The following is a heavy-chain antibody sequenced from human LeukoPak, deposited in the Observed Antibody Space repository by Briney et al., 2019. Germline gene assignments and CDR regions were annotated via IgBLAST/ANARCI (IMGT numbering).Heavy chain of an antibody. Sequence: SETLSLTCTVSGGSISSNYWSWIRQPPGKGLEWIGYIYYSGSTDYNPSLESRVTISVDTSKNQFSLKLRSLTAADTAVYYCARDTSLGGFYYMDVWGKGTMVTVSS. D-gene: IGHD3-16*01. CDR2: IYYSGST. CDR3: ARDTSLGGFYYMDV. CDR1: GGSISSNY. J-gene: IGHJ6*03. V-gene: IGHV4-59*01.